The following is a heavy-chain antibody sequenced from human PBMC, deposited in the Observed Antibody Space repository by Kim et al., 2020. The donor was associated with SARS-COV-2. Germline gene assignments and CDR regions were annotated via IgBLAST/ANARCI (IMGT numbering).Heavy chain of an antibody. CDR1: GFTFSNYD. V-gene: IGHV3-23*01. J-gene: IGHJ4*02. CDR3: ARKIGRDGNYYDY. Sequence: GGSLRLSCAASGFTFSNYDMSWVRQAPGKGLEWVSTVTHNGAATYYADSVKGRFTVSRDNSKNTLNLQMNSLRAEDTAIYYCARKIGRDGNYYDYWGQGTLVTVSA. CDR2: VTHNGAAT. D-gene: IGHD1-26*01.